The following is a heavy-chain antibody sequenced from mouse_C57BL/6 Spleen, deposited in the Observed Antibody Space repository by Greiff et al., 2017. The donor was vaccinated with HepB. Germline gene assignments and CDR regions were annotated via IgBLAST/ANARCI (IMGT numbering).Heavy chain of an antibody. V-gene: IGHV1-59*01. Sequence: QVQLQQPGAELVRPGTSVKLSCKASGYTFTSYWMHWVKQRPGQGLEWIGVIDPSDSYTNYNQKFKGKATLTVDTSSSTAYMQLSSLTSEDSAVYYCASYDYDEEGLDYWGQGTTLTVSS. CDR2: IDPSDSYT. J-gene: IGHJ2*01. CDR3: ASYDYDEEGLDY. D-gene: IGHD2-4*01. CDR1: GYTFTSYW.